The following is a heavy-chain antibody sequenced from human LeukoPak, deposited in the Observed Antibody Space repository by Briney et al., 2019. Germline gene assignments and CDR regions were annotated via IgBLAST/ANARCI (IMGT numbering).Heavy chain of an antibody. CDR2: INSDGCTT. CDR3: ARDMEMATISGFDF. CDR1: GFTFSTYW. Sequence: GGSLRLSCAASGFTFSTYWMHWVRQAPGKGLVWVSRINSDGCTTTYADSVKGRFTISRDNAKNTLYLQMNSLRAEDTAVYYCARDMEMATISGFDFWGQGTLVTVSS. V-gene: IGHV3-74*01. D-gene: IGHD5-12*01. J-gene: IGHJ4*02.